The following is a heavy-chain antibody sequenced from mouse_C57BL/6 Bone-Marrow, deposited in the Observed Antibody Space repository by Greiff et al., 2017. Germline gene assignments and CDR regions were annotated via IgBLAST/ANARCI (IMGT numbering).Heavy chain of an antibody. CDR2: IHPSDSDT. D-gene: IGHD1-1*01. J-gene: IGHJ3*01. Sequence: QVQLQQPGAELVKPGASVKVSCKASGYTFTSYWMHWVKQRPGQGLEWIGRIHPSDSDTNYNRKFKGKATLTVDKHSSTAYMQLSDLTSEDSAVYDCAISPCSSGGQGTLVTVAA. V-gene: IGHV1-74*01. CDR3: AISPCSS. CDR1: GYTFTSYW.